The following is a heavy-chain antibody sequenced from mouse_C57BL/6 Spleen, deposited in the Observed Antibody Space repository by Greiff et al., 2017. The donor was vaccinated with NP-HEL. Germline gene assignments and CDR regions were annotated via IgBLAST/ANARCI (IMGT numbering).Heavy chain of an antibody. J-gene: IGHJ2*01. CDR1: GYTFTSYW. CDR2: IDPSDSYT. CDR3: ERLEGRGYFDY. V-gene: IGHV1-59*01. D-gene: IGHD3-3*01. Sequence: QVQLQQPGAELVRPGTSVKLSCKASGYTFTSYWMHWVKQRPGQGLEWIGVIDPSDSYTNYNQKFKGKATLTVDTSSSTAYMQLSSLTSEDSAVYYCERLEGRGYFDYWGKGTTLTVSS.